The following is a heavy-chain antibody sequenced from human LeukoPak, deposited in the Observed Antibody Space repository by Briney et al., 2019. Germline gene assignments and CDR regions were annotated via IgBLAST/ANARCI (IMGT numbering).Heavy chain of an antibody. D-gene: IGHD4-17*01. CDR3: ARSDDYGDGGGHFDY. Sequence: GSSVKVSCKAYGGTFSSYAISWVRQAPGQGLEWMGGIIPIFGTANYAQKFQGRVTITADESTSTAYMELSSLRSEDTAVYYCARSDDYGDGGGHFDYWGQGTLVTVSS. CDR2: IIPIFGTA. CDR1: GGTFSSYA. J-gene: IGHJ4*02. V-gene: IGHV1-69*01.